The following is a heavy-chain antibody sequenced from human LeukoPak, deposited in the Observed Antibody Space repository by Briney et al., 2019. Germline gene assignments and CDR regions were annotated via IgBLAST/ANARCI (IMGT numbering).Heavy chain of an antibody. D-gene: IGHD2-2*01. CDR1: GFTFGSYA. J-gene: IGHJ4*02. CDR3: AKAGSVVVPAALDY. CDR2: ISGSGGST. Sequence: QTGGSLRLSCAASGFTFGSYAMSWVRQAPGKGLEWVSAISGSGGSTYYADSVKGRFTISRDNSKNTLYLQMNSLRAEDTAVYYCAKAGSVVVPAALDYWGQGTLVTVSS. V-gene: IGHV3-23*01.